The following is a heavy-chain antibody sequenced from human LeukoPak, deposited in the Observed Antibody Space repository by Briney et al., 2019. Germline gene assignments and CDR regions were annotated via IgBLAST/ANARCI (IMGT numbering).Heavy chain of an antibody. J-gene: IGHJ6*02. CDR3: ARDPRGWYCSGGSCYGMDV. CDR2: ISSSGNTI. Sequence: PGGSLRLSCAASGFTFSGYEMNWVRQAPGKGLEWVSYISSSGNTIYYADSVKGRFTISRDNAKNSLYLQMNSLRAEDTAVYYCARDPRGWYCSGGSCYGMDVWGQGTTVTVSS. V-gene: IGHV3-48*03. CDR1: GFTFSGYE. D-gene: IGHD2-15*01.